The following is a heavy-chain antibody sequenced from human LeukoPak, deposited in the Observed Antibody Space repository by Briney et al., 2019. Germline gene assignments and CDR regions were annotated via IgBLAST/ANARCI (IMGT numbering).Heavy chain of an antibody. V-gene: IGHV3-7*01. D-gene: IGHD6-13*01. CDR1: GFTFSSNW. CDR2: IKQDGSEK. CDR3: AKVVQYTASTGTGLDY. J-gene: IGHJ4*02. Sequence: GGPLRLSCAASGFTFSSNWMSWVRQAPGKGLEWVANIKQDGSEKYYVDSVKGRFTISRDNSKNTLYLQLNSLRAEDTAVYYCAKVVQYTASTGTGLDYWGQGALVTVSS.